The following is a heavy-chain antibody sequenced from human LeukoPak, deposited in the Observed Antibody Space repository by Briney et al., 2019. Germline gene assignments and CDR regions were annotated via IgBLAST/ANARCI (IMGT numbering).Heavy chain of an antibody. CDR3: ARRLSGIDY. CDR2: IYYSGST. Sequence: SETLSLTCTVSGGSISSSSYYWGWIRQPPGKGLEWIGSIYYSGSTYYNPPLKSRVTISVDTSKNQFSLKLSSVTAADTAVYYCARRLSGIDYWGQGTLVTVSS. D-gene: IGHD1-26*01. J-gene: IGHJ4*02. CDR1: GGSISSSSYY. V-gene: IGHV4-39*01.